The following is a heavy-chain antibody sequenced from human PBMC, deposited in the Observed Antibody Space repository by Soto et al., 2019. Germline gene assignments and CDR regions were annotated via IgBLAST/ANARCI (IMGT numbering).Heavy chain of an antibody. Sequence: QAQLMQSGTEVRKPGASVNVSCKASGYTFTGYGVNWLRQAPGQGLEWMGWISPYNGDTKYAQKFQGRVTMTRDTSTSPVYMELRSLRSDDTAVYYCARNGDSNWGMYWYFDLWGRGALVTVSS. V-gene: IGHV1-18*01. CDR3: ARNGDSNWGMYWYFDL. CDR1: GYTFTGYG. J-gene: IGHJ2*01. CDR2: ISPYNGDT. D-gene: IGHD7-27*01.